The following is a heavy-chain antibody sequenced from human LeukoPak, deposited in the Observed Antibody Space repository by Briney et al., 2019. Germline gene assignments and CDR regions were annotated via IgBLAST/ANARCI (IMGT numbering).Heavy chain of an antibody. J-gene: IGHJ6*02. D-gene: IGHD3-10*01. V-gene: IGHV7-4-1*02. CDR3: ARNVLLWFGGPMDV. CDR1: GYTLTSYA. CDR2: INTNTGNR. Sequence: ASVKVSCKASGYTLTSYAMNWVRQAPGQGLEWMGWINTNTGNRTYAQGFTGRFVFSLDTSVSTAYLQISSLKAEDTAVYYCARNVLLWFGGPMDVWGQGTTVTVSS.